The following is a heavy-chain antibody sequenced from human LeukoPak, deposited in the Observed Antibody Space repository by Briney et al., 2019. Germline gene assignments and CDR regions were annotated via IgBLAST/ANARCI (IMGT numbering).Heavy chain of an antibody. J-gene: IGHJ4*02. CDR2: INHSGST. V-gene: IGHV4-34*01. CDR1: GVSFSGYY. CDR3: ARRGYSGLY. Sequence: SETLSLTCAVYGVSFSGYYWSWIRQPPGKGLEWIGEINHSGSTNYNPSLKSRVTISVDTSKNQFSLKLSSVTAADTAVYYCARRGYSGLYWGQGTLVTVSS. D-gene: IGHD1-26*01.